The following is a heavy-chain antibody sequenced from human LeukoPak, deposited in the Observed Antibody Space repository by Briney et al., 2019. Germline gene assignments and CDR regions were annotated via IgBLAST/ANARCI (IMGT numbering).Heavy chain of an antibody. CDR2: INHSGST. CDR3: ARTERCSTTCPRDY. Sequence: AETLSLTCAVSGGSFRGYYWSWIRQPPGQGLEWIGEINHSGSTNYNPSLKSRVTISLDTSMKKFSLKLNSVTAADTAVYYCARTERCSTTCPRDYWGQGTLVTVSS. J-gene: IGHJ4*02. D-gene: IGHD2-2*01. V-gene: IGHV4-34*01. CDR1: GGSFRGYY.